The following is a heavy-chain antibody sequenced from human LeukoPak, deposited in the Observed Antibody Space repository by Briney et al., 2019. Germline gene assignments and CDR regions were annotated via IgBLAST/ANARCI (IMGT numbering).Heavy chain of an antibody. CDR2: IRYDGSNK. J-gene: IGHJ4*02. CDR1: GFTFSSYG. D-gene: IGHD2-2*01. CDR3: AKDPGYCSSTSCYPRY. Sequence: GGSLRLSCAASGFTFSSYGLHWVRQAPGKGLEWVAFIRYDGSNKYYADSVKGRFTISRDNSKNTLYLQMNSLRAEDTAVYYCAKDPGYCSSTSCYPRYWGQGTLVTVSS. V-gene: IGHV3-30*02.